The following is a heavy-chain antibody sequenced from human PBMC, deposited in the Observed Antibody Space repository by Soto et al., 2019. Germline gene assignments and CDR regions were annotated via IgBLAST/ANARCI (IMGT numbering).Heavy chain of an antibody. CDR3: AKDSLLSGIIGTTLASDI. Sequence: EVQLLESGGGLVQPGGSLRLSCAASGFTFSSYAMSWVRQAPGKGLEWVSAISGSGGSTYYADSVKGRFTISRDNSKNTLHLQMNSLRAEDTAVYYCAKDSLLSGIIGTTLASDIWCQGTMLTVSS. V-gene: IGHV3-23*01. D-gene: IGHD1-7*01. CDR1: GFTFSSYA. J-gene: IGHJ3*02. CDR2: ISGSGGST.